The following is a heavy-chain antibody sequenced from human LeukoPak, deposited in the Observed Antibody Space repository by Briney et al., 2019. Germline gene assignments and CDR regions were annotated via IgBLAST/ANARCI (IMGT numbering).Heavy chain of an antibody. CDR2: ISSSSSYI. CDR3: AREVAPPGIAAAGTGGFDY. J-gene: IGHJ4*02. D-gene: IGHD6-13*01. CDR1: GFTFSSYS. V-gene: IGHV3-21*01. Sequence: GGSVSLSCAASGFTFSSYSMNGVRQAPGKALEWFSSISSSSSYIYYADSVKGRFTISRDNAKNSLYLQMNSLRAEDTAVYYCAREVAPPGIAAAGTGGFDYWGQGTLVTVSS.